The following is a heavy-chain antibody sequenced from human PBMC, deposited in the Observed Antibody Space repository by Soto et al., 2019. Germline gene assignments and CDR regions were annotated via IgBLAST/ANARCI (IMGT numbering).Heavy chain of an antibody. CDR1: GFTFSSYS. CDR2: ISSSSNYI. CDR3: AKDKGMYSYGSFFDY. Sequence: SLRLSCAASGFTFSSYSMNWVRQAPGKGLEWVSSISSSSNYIYYADSVKGRFTISRDNAKNSLYLQMNSLRAEDTAVYYCAKDKGMYSYGSFFDYWGQGTLVTVSS. D-gene: IGHD5-18*01. V-gene: IGHV3-21*04. J-gene: IGHJ4*02.